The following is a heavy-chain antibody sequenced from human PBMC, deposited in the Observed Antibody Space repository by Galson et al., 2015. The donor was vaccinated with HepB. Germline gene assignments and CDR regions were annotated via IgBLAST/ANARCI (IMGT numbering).Heavy chain of an antibody. CDR1: GFTFSSYA. D-gene: IGHD3-16*01. J-gene: IGHJ6*02. V-gene: IGHV3-23*01. CDR2: ISGSGGST. Sequence: SLRLSCAASGFTFSSYAMSWVRQAPGKGLEWVSAISGSGGSTYYADSVKGRFTISRDNSKNTLYLQMNSLRAEDTAVYYCARAVGYYYYGMDGWGQGTTVTVSS. CDR3: ARAVGYYYYGMDG.